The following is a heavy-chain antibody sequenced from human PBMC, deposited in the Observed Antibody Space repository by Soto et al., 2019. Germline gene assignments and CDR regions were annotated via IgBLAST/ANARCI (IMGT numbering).Heavy chain of an antibody. D-gene: IGHD3-9*01. Sequence: GGSLRLSCAASGFTFSSYWMSWVRQAPGKGLEWVANIKQDGSEKYYVDSVKGRFTISRDNAKNSLYLQMNSLRAEDTAVYYCARDLPMYYDILTGYSSYYFDYWGQGTLVTVSS. V-gene: IGHV3-7*01. CDR3: ARDLPMYYDILTGYSSYYFDY. CDR1: GFTFSSYW. J-gene: IGHJ4*02. CDR2: IKQDGSEK.